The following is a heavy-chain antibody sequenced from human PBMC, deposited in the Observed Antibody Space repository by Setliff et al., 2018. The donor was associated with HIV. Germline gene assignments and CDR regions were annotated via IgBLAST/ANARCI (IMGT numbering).Heavy chain of an antibody. Sequence: PGGSLRLSCAASRFIFSSYAMSWVRQAPGKGLEWVSVISGSGDSTYYADSVKGRFTISRDNSKNTLYLQMNSLRPEDTAVYYCARDQIAGLIIYYYYYGMDVWGQGTSVTVSS. CDR1: RFIFSSYA. CDR3: ARDQIAGLIIYYYYYGMDV. CDR2: ISGSGDST. V-gene: IGHV3-23*01. J-gene: IGHJ6*02. D-gene: IGHD3-9*01.